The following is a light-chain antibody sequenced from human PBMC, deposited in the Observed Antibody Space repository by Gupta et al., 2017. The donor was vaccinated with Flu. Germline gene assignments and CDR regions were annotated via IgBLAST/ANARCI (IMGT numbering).Light chain of an antibody. Sequence: GKTASMTGGGNNIGSKSVHWYQQNAGQAPVLVVYDDRGRLSGIPERFSGSNSGTTATLTITRVEAGDEADYYCQVWDRDSDHYVFGTGTKVTVL. CDR3: QVWDRDSDHYV. CDR1: NIGSKS. J-gene: IGLJ1*01. V-gene: IGLV3-21*03. CDR2: DDR.